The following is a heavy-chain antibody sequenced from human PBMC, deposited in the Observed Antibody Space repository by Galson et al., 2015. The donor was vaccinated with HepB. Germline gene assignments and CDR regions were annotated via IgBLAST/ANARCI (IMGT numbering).Heavy chain of an antibody. CDR1: GFTFSDYY. J-gene: IGHJ4*02. D-gene: IGHD3-10*01. Sequence: SLRLSCAASGFTFSDYYMSWIRQAPGKGLEWVSYISSSSSYTNYADSVKGRFTISRDNAKNSLYLQMNSLRAEDTAVYYCARAPVRGVAYYFDYWGQGTLVTVSS. CDR3: ARAPVRGVAYYFDY. V-gene: IGHV3-11*05. CDR2: ISSSSSYT.